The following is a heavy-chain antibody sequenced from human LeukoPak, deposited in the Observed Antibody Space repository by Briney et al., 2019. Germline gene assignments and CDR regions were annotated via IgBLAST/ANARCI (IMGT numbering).Heavy chain of an antibody. J-gene: IGHJ6*03. V-gene: IGHV3-15*01. CDR3: ARERPNSYDSSGYTYYYYYMDV. CDR2: IKSKTDGGTT. D-gene: IGHD3-22*01. CDR1: GFTFSNAW. Sequence: GGSLRLSCAASGFTFSNAWMSWVRQAPGKGLEWVGRIKSKTDGGTTDYAAPVKGRFTISRDNPKNTLYLQMNSLRAEDTAVYYCARERPNSYDSSGYTYYYYYMDVWGKGTTVTISS.